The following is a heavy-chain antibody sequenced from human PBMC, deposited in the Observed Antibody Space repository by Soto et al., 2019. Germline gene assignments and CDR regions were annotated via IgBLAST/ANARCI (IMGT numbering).Heavy chain of an antibody. CDR2: FDPEDGET. D-gene: IGHD3-22*01. CDR3: ATVADSSGYYRFDY. Sequence: ASVKVSCKVAGYGLTDLSMHWVRQAPGKGLEWMGGFDPEDGETIYAQKFQGRVTMTEDTSTDTAYMELSSLRSEDTAVYYCATVADSSGYYRFDYWGQGTLVTVSS. CDR1: GYGLTDLS. V-gene: IGHV1-24*01. J-gene: IGHJ4*02.